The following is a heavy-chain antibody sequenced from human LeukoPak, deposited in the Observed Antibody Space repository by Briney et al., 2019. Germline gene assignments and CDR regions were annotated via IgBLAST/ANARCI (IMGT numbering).Heavy chain of an antibody. J-gene: IGHJ4*02. CDR1: GFTFSSYA. CDR2: ISGPGDSA. CDR3: AKDRENAAPNDFDY. D-gene: IGHD1-26*01. Sequence: GGSLRLSCAASGFTFSSYAVRWVRQAPGKGREWVSTISGPGDSAYYADSVKGRLHISRDKSKSAVYLQMNSLRAEDTAVYYCAKDRENAAPNDFDYWGQGTLVTVSS. V-gene: IGHV3-23*01.